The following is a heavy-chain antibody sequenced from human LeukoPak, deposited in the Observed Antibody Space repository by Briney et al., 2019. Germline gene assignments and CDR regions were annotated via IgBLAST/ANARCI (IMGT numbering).Heavy chain of an antibody. D-gene: IGHD3-10*01. CDR3: ARAEDYGSGSYFDY. CDR2: IYHSGST. J-gene: IGHJ4*02. Sequence: SETLSLTCTVSGGSVSGGGYYWSWIRQHPGKGLEWIGDIYHSGSTYYNPSLKSRVTISVDTSKNHFSLKLSSVTAADTAVYFCARAEDYGSGSYFDYWGQGTLVTVSS. CDR1: GGSVSGGGYY. V-gene: IGHV4-31*03.